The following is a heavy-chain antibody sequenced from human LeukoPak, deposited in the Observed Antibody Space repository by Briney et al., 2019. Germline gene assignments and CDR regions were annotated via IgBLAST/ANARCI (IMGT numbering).Heavy chain of an antibody. J-gene: IGHJ6*02. D-gene: IGHD3-22*01. CDR3: ARIRYYYDSSGYYGPHFYYYYGMDV. Sequence: SETPSLTCAVYGGSFSGYYWSWIRQPPGKGLEWIGEINHSGSTNYNPSLKSRVTISVDTSKNQFSLKLSSVTAADTAVYYCARIRYYYDSSGYYGPHFYYYYGMDVWGQGTTVTVSS. CDR2: INHSGST. V-gene: IGHV4-34*01. CDR1: GGSFSGYY.